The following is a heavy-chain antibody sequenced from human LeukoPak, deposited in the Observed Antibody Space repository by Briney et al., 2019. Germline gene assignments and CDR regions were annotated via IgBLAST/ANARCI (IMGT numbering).Heavy chain of an antibody. J-gene: IGHJ4*02. CDR2: IWYDGSNK. Sequence: GGSLRLSCAASGFTFSSYGMHWVRQAPGKGLEWVAVIWYDGSNKYYADSVKGRFTISRDNSKNTLYLQMNSLRAEDTAVYYCARRGKAESFDYWGQGTLVTVSS. CDR3: ARRGKAESFDY. CDR1: GFTFSSYG. V-gene: IGHV3-33*01.